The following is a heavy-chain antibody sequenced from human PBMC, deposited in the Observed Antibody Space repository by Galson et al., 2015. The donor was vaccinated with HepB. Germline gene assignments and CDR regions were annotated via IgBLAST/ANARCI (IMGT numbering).Heavy chain of an antibody. D-gene: IGHD4-17*01. Sequence: LTCTVSGGSISSYYWSWIRQPPGKGLEWIGYIYYSGSTNYNPSLKSRVTISVDTSKNQFSLKLSSVTAADTAVYYCARLSLDYGDYVGGSVDYWGQGTLVTVSS. CDR1: GGSISSYY. CDR3: ARLSLDYGDYVGGSVDY. V-gene: IGHV4-59*08. CDR2: IYYSGST. J-gene: IGHJ4*02.